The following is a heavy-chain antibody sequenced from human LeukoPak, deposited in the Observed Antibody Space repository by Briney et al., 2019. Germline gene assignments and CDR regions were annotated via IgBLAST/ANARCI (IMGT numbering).Heavy chain of an antibody. CDR3: ARVRGPTVHGSYLDY. D-gene: IGHD4-17*01. CDR1: GFTFSSHG. J-gene: IGHJ4*02. CDR2: ISPSGTTI. V-gene: IGHV3-48*02. Sequence: GGSLRLSCAASGFTFSSHGMKWVRQAPGKGLEWVSYISPSGTTIFYADSVKGRFTISRDNAKNSVFLQMSSLRDEDTAVYNCARVRGPTVHGSYLDYWGQGTLVTVSS.